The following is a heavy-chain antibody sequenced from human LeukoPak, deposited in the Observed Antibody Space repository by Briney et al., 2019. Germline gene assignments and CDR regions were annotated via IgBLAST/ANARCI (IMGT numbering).Heavy chain of an antibody. Sequence: SETLSLTCAVYGGSFSGYYWSWIRQPPGKGLEWIGEINHSGSTNYNPSLKSRVTISVDTSKNQFSLKLSSVTAADTAVYYCARRFDYWGQGALVTVSS. V-gene: IGHV4-34*01. CDR3: ARRFDY. CDR2: INHSGST. CDR1: GGSFSGYY. J-gene: IGHJ4*02.